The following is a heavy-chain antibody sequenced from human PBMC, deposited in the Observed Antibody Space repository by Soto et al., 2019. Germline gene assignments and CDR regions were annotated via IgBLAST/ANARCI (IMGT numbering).Heavy chain of an antibody. CDR2: IYNIGST. Sequence: SDTLSLTCTVSGGSISVYYWSWLRQPPGKGLEWIGYIYNIGSTNYNPSLRSRVTMSIDTSQEQFSLKLSSVTATDTAVYYCARHVNLPLAGTGFDSWGQGTLVTVSS. D-gene: IGHD6-19*01. CDR1: GGSISVYY. J-gene: IGHJ4*02. CDR3: ARHVNLPLAGTGFDS. V-gene: IGHV4-59*08.